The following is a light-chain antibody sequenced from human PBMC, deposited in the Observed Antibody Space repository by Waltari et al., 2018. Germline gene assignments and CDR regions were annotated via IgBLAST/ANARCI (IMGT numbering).Light chain of an antibody. CDR3: ASWDDSLSGRV. V-gene: IGLV1-47*01. CDR1: SSNIGSNF. CDR2: SIT. J-gene: IGLJ3*02. Sequence: QSVLTQSPSASGTPGQRVTISCSGNSSNIGSNFVYWYQQLPGMAPNVRFVSITQGPSGVTTRFSGSKSGTSASRGISGLRSEDEAVYYCASWDDSLSGRVFGGGTKLTVL.